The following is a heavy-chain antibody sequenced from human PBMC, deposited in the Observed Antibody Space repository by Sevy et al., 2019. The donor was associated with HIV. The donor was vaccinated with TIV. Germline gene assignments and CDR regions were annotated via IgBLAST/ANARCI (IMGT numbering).Heavy chain of an antibody. Sequence: GESLKISCKGSGYSFTSYWIGWVRQMPGKGLEWMGIIYPGNSDTRYSPSFQGQVTISADKSISTAYLQWSSLKASDTAMYDCVRKINYDILTGYYKSTSINWFDSWGQGTLVTVSS. CDR3: VRKINYDILTGYYKSTSINWFDS. CDR2: IYPGNSDT. V-gene: IGHV5-51*01. CDR1: GYSFTSYW. J-gene: IGHJ5*01. D-gene: IGHD3-9*01.